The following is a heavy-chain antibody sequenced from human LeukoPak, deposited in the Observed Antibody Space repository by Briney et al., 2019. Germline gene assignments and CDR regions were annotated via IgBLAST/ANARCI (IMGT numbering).Heavy chain of an antibody. V-gene: IGHV3-48*03. D-gene: IGHD1-1*01. Sequence: PGGSLRLSCAASGFTFSGYAMNWVRQAPGKGLEWLSHISSTGGTIYYADSVKGRLTVSRDKSSNTLYLQMNSLSAEDTAFYYCARARIGTSGTKSNRWFDPWGQGILVTVAS. CDR1: GFTFSGYA. J-gene: IGHJ5*02. CDR2: ISSTGGTI. CDR3: ARARIGTSGTKSNRWFDP.